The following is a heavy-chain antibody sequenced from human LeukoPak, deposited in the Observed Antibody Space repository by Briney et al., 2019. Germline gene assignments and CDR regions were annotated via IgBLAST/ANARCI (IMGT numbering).Heavy chain of an antibody. J-gene: IGHJ4*02. V-gene: IGHV4-34*01. CDR1: GGSFSGYY. D-gene: IGHD3-16*01. CDR3: AILDYVWGSSLD. CDR2: INHSGST. Sequence: SETPSLTCAVYGGSFSGYYWSWIRQPPGKGLEWIGEINHSGSTNYNPSLKSRVTISVDTSKNQFSLKLSSVTAADTAVYYCAILDYVWGSSLDWGQGTLVTVSS.